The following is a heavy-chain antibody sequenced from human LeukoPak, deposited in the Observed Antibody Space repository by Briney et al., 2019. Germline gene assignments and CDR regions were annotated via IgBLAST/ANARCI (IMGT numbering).Heavy chain of an antibody. CDR2: IYYSGST. Sequence: SETLSLTCTVSGGSISSYYWSWIRQPPGKGLEWIGYIYYSGSTNYSPSLKSRVTISVDTSKNQFSLKLSTVTAADTAVYYCAREPLGSAFDIWGQGTMVTVSS. V-gene: IGHV4-59*01. D-gene: IGHD3-16*01. J-gene: IGHJ3*02. CDR3: AREPLGSAFDI. CDR1: GGSISSYY.